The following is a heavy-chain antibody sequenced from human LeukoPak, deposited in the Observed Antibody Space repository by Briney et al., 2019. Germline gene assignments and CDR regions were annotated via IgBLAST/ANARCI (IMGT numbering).Heavy chain of an antibody. V-gene: IGHV5-51*01. CDR1: GYSFTSYW. CDR3: ARRAGGSGSYPLYYFDY. J-gene: IGHJ4*02. Sequence: GESLKISCKGSGYSFTSYWIGWVRQMPGKGLERMGIIYPGDSDTRYSPSFQGQVTISADKSISTAYLQWSSLKASDTAMYYCARRAGGSGSYPLYYFDYWGQGTLVTVSS. D-gene: IGHD3-10*01. CDR2: IYPGDSDT.